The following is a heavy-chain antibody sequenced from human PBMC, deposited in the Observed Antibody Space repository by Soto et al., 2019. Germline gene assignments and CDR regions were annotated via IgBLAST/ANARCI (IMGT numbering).Heavy chain of an antibody. Sequence: EVQLLESGGDLAQPGGSLRLICAASGFTFSNYAMTWVRQSPGKGLEWVSTITSAGSTFYGDTVKGRFTISRDNSKSTLYLQMNSLGAEDTAVYYCAKTYKFHSQSSGWANRFDSWGQGTLVTVSS. J-gene: IGHJ4*02. CDR3: AKTYKFHSQSSGWANRFDS. CDR2: ITSAGST. CDR1: GFTFSNYA. V-gene: IGHV3-23*01. D-gene: IGHD6-19*01.